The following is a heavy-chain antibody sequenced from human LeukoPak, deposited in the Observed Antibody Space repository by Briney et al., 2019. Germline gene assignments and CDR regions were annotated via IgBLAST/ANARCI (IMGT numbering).Heavy chain of an antibody. D-gene: IGHD6-13*01. V-gene: IGHV1-18*01. CDR1: GYTFTSYV. CDR3: ATALYSSSWYSQFDY. Sequence: GASVTVSCKASGYTFTSYVISWVRQAPGQGLEWMGWISAYNGNTNYAQKLQGRVTMTTDTSTSTAYMELRSLRSDDTAVYYCATALYSSSWYSQFDYWGQGTLVTVSS. CDR2: ISAYNGNT. J-gene: IGHJ4*02.